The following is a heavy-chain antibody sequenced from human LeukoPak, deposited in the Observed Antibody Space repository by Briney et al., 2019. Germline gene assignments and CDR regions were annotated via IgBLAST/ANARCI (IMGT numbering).Heavy chain of an antibody. D-gene: IGHD6-13*01. CDR3: AKDQRSSSWIPEYFQH. CDR2: ISGSGGST. Sequence: GGSLRLSCAASGFTFSSYAMSWVRQAPGKGLEWVSAISGSGGSTYYADSVKGRFTISRDNSKNTLYLQMNSLRAEDTAVYYCAKDQRSSSWIPEYFQHWGQGTLVTVSS. CDR1: GFTFSSYA. J-gene: IGHJ1*01. V-gene: IGHV3-23*01.